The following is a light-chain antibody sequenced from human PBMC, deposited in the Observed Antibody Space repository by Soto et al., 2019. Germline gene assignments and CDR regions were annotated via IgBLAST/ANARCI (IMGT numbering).Light chain of an antibody. CDR3: QQRNNWPPIT. J-gene: IGKJ5*01. V-gene: IGKV1-39*01. Sequence: DIQMTQSPSSLSASVGDRVTISCRASQYINTYLNWYQQKGGKAPKLLLYAATNLQSGVPSRFSGSGSGTDFTLTIENLEPEDFAIYYCQQRNNWPPITFGQGTRREIK. CDR2: AAT. CDR1: QYINTY.